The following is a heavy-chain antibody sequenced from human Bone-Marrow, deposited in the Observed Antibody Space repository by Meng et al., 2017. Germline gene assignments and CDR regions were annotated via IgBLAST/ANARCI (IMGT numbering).Heavy chain of an antibody. Sequence: VRVVHVGAEVKKPGSPVKVPGKASGGTFSSYAISWLQQAPGQGLEWMGGIIPIFGTANYAQKFQGRVTITADKSTSTAYMELSSLRSEDTAVYYCAREGAYGSGYTPWGQGTLVTVSS. CDR1: GGTFSSYA. J-gene: IGHJ5*02. CDR3: AREGAYGSGYTP. CDR2: IIPIFGTA. D-gene: IGHD3-22*01. V-gene: IGHV1-69*06.